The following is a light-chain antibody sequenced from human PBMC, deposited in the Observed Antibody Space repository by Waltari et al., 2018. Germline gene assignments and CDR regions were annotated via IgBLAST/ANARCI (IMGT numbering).Light chain of an antibody. CDR2: GNT. Sequence: QSVLTQPPSVSGAPGQRVTISCTGSSSNIGAGNDVHWYQHLPGTAPKLLIYGNTDRPPGVPCRSSGSKSGTSASLAITGLRAEEEGDYYCQSFDSNLNGGVLFGGGTKLTVL. V-gene: IGLV1-40*01. CDR1: SSNIGAGND. J-gene: IGLJ2*01. CDR3: QSFDSNLNGGVL.